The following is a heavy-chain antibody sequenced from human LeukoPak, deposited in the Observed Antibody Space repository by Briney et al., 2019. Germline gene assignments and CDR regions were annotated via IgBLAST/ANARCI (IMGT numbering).Heavy chain of an antibody. V-gene: IGHV1-8*01. D-gene: IGHD6-19*01. CDR3: ARATIVVSGPRRFDP. Sequence: ASVKVSCKASGYTFTSYDINWVRQATGQGLEWMGWMKPNSGNTGYAQNFQGSVTMTRNTSISTAYLELHSLTSEDTAVYYCARATIVVSGPRRFDPWGQGTLVTVSS. CDR2: MKPNSGNT. CDR1: GYTFTSYD. J-gene: IGHJ5*02.